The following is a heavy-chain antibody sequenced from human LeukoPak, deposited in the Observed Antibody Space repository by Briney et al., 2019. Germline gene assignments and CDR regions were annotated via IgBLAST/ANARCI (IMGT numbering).Heavy chain of an antibody. J-gene: IGHJ6*02. Sequence: GESLKISCKGSGYSFTSYWIGWVRQMPGKGLEWMGIIYPGDSDTRYSPSFQGQVAISADKSISTAYLQLSSLKASDTAMYYCARHEGPRLWLHGYYYYYGMDVWGQGTTVTVSS. D-gene: IGHD5-18*01. CDR1: GYSFTSYW. CDR3: ARHEGPRLWLHGYYYYYGMDV. V-gene: IGHV5-51*01. CDR2: IYPGDSDT.